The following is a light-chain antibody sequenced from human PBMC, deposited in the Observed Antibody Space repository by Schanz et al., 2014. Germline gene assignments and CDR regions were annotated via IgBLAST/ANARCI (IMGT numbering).Light chain of an antibody. CDR2: AAS. V-gene: IGKV1-9*01. J-gene: IGKJ1*01. CDR3: QQYNSYPWT. CDR1: QGISSY. Sequence: IQLTQSPSSLSASVGDRVTITCRASQGISSYLAWYQQKPGKAPKLLIYAASTLQSGVPSRFSGSGSGTDFTLTISSLQPDDFATYYCQQYNSYPWTFGQGTRVEIK.